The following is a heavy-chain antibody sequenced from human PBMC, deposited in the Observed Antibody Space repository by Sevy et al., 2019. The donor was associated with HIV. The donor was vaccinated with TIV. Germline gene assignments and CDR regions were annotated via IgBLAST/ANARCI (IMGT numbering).Heavy chain of an antibody. V-gene: IGHV3-7*03. D-gene: IGHD2-8*01. CDR2: INQDGSVI. Sequence: GGSLRLSCTASGFTFSDSWMHCVRQAPGKGLEWLANINQDGSVIYYADSVKGRFTISRDNSRNSVFLQMSSLRAGDTATYYCARTVGKDGAYWGQGTLVTVSS. J-gene: IGHJ4*02. CDR3: ARTVGKDGAY. CDR1: GFTFSDSW.